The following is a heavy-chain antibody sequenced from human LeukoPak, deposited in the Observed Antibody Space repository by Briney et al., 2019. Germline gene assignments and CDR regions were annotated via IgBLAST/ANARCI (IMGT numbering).Heavy chain of an antibody. CDR1: GYTFTSYG. CDR2: ISAYNGNT. V-gene: IGHV1-18*01. D-gene: IGHD1-26*01. J-gene: IGHJ4*02. CDR3: ARDALIVGATRVDY. Sequence: ASVKVSCKASGYTFTSYGISWVRQAPGQGLEWMGRISAYNGNTNYAQKLQGRVTMTTDTSTSTAYMELRSLRSDDTAVYYCARDALIVGATRVDYWGQGTLVTVSS.